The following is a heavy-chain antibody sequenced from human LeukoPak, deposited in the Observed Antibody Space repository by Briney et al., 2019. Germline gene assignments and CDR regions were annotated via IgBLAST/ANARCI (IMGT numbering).Heavy chain of an antibody. CDR3: ARGGGYGYYFDY. CDR2: IYSSGST. Sequence: KPSETLSLTCTVSGDSIGSYYWNWIRQPPGKGLEWIGYIYSSGSTNYNPSLKSRVTMSLDTSKNQFSLKLRSVTAADTAVYYCARGGGYGYYFDYWGRGTLVTVSS. V-gene: IGHV4-59*01. CDR1: GDSIGSYY. J-gene: IGHJ4*02. D-gene: IGHD6-25*01.